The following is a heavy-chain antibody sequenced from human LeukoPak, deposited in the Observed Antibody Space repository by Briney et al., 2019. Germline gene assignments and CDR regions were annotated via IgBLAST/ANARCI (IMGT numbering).Heavy chain of an antibody. CDR2: ISGGAGTT. Sequence: PGGSLRLSCAASRFTFSSYAMSWVRQAPGKGLEWVSAISGGAGTTYYAGSVKGRFTISRDNSKNTLYLQMNSLRAEDTTIYYCAKTVNSNAAVGRFDCWGQGTLVTVSS. J-gene: IGHJ4*02. CDR1: RFTFSSYA. D-gene: IGHD1-1*01. V-gene: IGHV3-23*01. CDR3: AKTVNSNAAVGRFDC.